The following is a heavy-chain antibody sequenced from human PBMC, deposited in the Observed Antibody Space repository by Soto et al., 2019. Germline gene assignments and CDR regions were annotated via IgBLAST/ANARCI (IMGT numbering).Heavy chain of an antibody. CDR3: ASSIVVVVAQGPEGWFDP. Sequence: WASVKVSCTASGGTFSSYAISLVRQAPGQGLEWMGGIIPIFGTANYAQKFQGRVTITADESTSTAYMELSSLRSEDTAVYYCASSIVVVVAQGPEGWFDPWGQGTLVTVSS. V-gene: IGHV1-69*13. D-gene: IGHD2-15*01. J-gene: IGHJ5*02. CDR2: IIPIFGTA. CDR1: GGTFSSYA.